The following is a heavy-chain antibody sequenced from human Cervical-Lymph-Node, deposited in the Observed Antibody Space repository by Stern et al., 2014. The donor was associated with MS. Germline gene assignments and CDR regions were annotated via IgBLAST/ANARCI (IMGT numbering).Heavy chain of an antibody. CDR2: ISASGGNT. CDR1: GFTFSTYA. CDR3: ARDQGAYGSGTHTS. D-gene: IGHD3-10*01. Sequence: EVQLLESGGGLIHPGGSLRLSCAVSGFTFSTYAMSWVRQAPGKGLDWVSAISASGGNTYYADSVRGRFTISRDNSKNTLYLQMHSLRVDDTAVYFCARDQGAYGSGTHTSWGQGTLVTVSS. J-gene: IGHJ4*02. V-gene: IGHV3-23*01.